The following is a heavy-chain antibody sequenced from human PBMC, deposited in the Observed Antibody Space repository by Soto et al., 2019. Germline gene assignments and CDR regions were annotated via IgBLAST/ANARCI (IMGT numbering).Heavy chain of an antibody. J-gene: IGHJ4*02. Sequence: QVQLVESGGGVVQPGRSQRLSCAASGFSFSDYGMHWVRQPPGKGLEWVAYTSYGGSKTYYADSVMGRFTISRDNSKNTLFLQMNSLRPEDTAMYYCAKTRTIFGVVSRHYFDYWGQGTLVTVSS. CDR3: AKTRTIFGVVSRHYFDY. D-gene: IGHD3-3*01. CDR2: TSYGGSKT. V-gene: IGHV3-30*18. CDR1: GFSFSDYG.